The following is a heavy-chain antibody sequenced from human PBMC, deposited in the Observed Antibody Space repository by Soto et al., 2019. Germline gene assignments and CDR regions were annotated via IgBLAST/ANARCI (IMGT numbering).Heavy chain of an antibody. CDR2: ISSNGGST. CDR3: AKLAAMVDFDY. V-gene: IGHV3-64D*06. CDR1: GFTFSSYA. J-gene: IGHJ4*02. D-gene: IGHD5-18*01. Sequence: GGSLRLSCSASGFTFSSYAMHWVRQAPGKGLEYVSAISSNGGSTYYADSVKGRFTISRDNSKNTLYLQMSSLRAEDTAVYYCAKLAAMVDFDYWGQGTLVTVS.